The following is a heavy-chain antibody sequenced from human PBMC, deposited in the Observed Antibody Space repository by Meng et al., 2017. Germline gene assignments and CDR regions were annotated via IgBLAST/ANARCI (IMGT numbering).Heavy chain of an antibody. Sequence: GESLKISCAASGFTFSSYWMHWVRQAPGKGLVWVSRINSDGSSTSYADSVKGRFTISRDNAKNTLYLQMNSLRAEDTAVYYCAREGIAAAGTVDYWGQGTLVTVSS. CDR2: INSDGSST. J-gene: IGHJ4*02. V-gene: IGHV3-74*01. D-gene: IGHD6-13*01. CDR3: AREGIAAAGTVDY. CDR1: GFTFSSYW.